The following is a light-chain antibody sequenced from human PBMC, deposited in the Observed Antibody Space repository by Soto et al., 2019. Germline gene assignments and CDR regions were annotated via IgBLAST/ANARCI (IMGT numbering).Light chain of an antibody. CDR3: SSYIPSSTRV. V-gene: IGLV2-14*01. CDR1: SSDIGDYNF. J-gene: IGLJ1*01. Sequence: QSVLTQPASVSGSPGQSIIISCTGTSSDIGDYNFVSRYQQHPGKAPKLMIYEVSNRPSGVSNRFSGSKSGNTASLTISGLQAEDEADYYCSSYIPSSTRVFGTGTKVIVL. CDR2: EVS.